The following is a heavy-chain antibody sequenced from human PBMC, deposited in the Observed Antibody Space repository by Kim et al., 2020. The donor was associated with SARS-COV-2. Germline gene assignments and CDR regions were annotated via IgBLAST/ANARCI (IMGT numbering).Heavy chain of an antibody. CDR3: ARDYVGGSYSFDY. J-gene: IGHJ4*02. D-gene: IGHD1-26*01. Sequence: SETLSLTCTVSGGSVSSGSYYWSWIRQPPGKGLEWIGYIYYSGSTNYNPSLKSRVTISVDTSKNQFSLKLSSVTAADTAVYYCARDYVGGSYSFDYWGQG. CDR1: GGSVSSGSYY. CDR2: IYYSGST. V-gene: IGHV4-61*01.